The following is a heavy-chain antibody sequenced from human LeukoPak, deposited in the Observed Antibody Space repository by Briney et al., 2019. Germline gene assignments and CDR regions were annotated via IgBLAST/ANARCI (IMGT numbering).Heavy chain of an antibody. CDR1: GGSFSGYY. Sequence: SETLSLTCAVYGGSFSGYYWSWIRQPPGKGLEWIGYIYYSGSTNYNPSLKSRVTISVDTSKNQFSLKLSSVTAADTAVYYCARQAIDTLYISWFDPWGQGTLVTVSS. CDR2: IYYSGST. V-gene: IGHV4-59*08. D-gene: IGHD2-2*02. J-gene: IGHJ5*02. CDR3: ARQAIDTLYISWFDP.